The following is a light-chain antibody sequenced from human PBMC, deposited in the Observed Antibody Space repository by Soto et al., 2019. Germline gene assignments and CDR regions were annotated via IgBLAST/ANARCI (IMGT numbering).Light chain of an antibody. CDR3: QSYDRSLSGRV. Sequence: QSVLTQPPSVSGAPGQTVTISCTGNSSNIGAPYDVHWYQQVPGTAPKLLIYGNSNRPSGVPDRFSGSKSGTSASLAITGLQXDDEXDYYCQSYDRSLSGRVFGGGTKLTVL. CDR2: GNS. V-gene: IGLV1-40*01. J-gene: IGLJ3*02. CDR1: SSNIGAPYD.